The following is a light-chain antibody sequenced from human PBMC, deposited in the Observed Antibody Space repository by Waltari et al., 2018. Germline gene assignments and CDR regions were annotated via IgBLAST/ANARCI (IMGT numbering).Light chain of an antibody. CDR3: QQYGSSPPVT. V-gene: IGKV3D-20*01. Sequence: EIVLTQSPATLSLSPGERATLSCRASQSVSSSYLAWYQQKPGLAPRLLIYDASSRATGIPDRFSGSRSGTDFTLTISRLEPEDFAVYYCQQYGSSPPVTFGGGTKVEIK. J-gene: IGKJ4*01. CDR2: DAS. CDR1: QSVSSSY.